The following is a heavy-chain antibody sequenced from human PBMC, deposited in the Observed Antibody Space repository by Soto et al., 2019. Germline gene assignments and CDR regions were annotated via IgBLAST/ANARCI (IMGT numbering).Heavy chain of an antibody. CDR3: ARDDGLSSTNVKAFDI. V-gene: IGHV3-21*01. D-gene: IGHD2-2*01. CDR2: ISTTSTYT. Sequence: EFQLVESGGGLVEPGESLRLSCAASGFTFSRYYMNWVRQAPGKGLEWVSSISTTSTYTHYADSLKGRFTISRDNAKKLLYLHMDRLRAEDTAVYYCARDDGLSSTNVKAFDIWGQGTKVSVSS. CDR1: GFTFSRYY. J-gene: IGHJ3*02.